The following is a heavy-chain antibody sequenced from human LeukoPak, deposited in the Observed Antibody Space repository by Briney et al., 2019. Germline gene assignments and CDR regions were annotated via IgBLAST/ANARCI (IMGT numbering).Heavy chain of an antibody. CDR2: ISGSAHKI. D-gene: IGHD2-21*01. Sequence: PGGSLRLSCVASGITFSNYAVSWVRQAPEKGLDWVSVISGSAHKIRYADSVKGRFTISRDNSKNTLYLQMSSLRAEDTAVYYCAKEFNRGLPDYWGQGTLVTVPS. CDR3: AKEFNRGLPDY. CDR1: GITFSNYA. V-gene: IGHV3-23*01. J-gene: IGHJ4*02.